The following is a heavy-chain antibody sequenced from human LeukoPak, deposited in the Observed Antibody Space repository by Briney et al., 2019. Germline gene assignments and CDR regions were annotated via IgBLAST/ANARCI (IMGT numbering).Heavy chain of an antibody. CDR1: GGSISNYY. V-gene: IGHV4-59*01. D-gene: IGHD6-6*01. CDR3: TRDGSSRSLAT. Sequence: SETLSLTCTVSGGSISNYYWCWIRQPPGKVLEWLGCFYQSEKTNYNPSLKSRVTISVDTSNNKFSLRLNSLTAADTAVYYCTRDGSSRSLATWGQGTLVTVSS. CDR2: FYQSEKT. J-gene: IGHJ5*02.